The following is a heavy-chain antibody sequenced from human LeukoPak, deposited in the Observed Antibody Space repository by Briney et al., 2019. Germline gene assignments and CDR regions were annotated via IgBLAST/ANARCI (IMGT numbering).Heavy chain of an antibody. D-gene: IGHD3-22*01. CDR2: IIPIFGTA. CDR3: ARTYYYDSADFRTLYGMDV. V-gene: IGHV1-69*05. J-gene: IGHJ6*02. Sequence: ASVKVSCKASGGTFSSYAISWVRQAPGQGLEWMGGIIPIFGTANYAQKFQGRVTMTRNTSIRTAYMELSSLRSEDTAVYYCARTYYYDSADFRTLYGMDVWGQGTTVTVSS. CDR1: GGTFSSYA.